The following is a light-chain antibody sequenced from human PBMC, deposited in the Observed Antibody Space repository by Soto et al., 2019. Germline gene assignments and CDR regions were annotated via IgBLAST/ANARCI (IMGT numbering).Light chain of an antibody. CDR2: EVT. V-gene: IGLV2-8*01. CDR3: SSYAGRDIWV. Sequence: QSALTQPPSASGSRGQSVTISCTGTSVDINYVSWFQQHPGKAPKLIICEVTKRPSGVPDRFSGSKSGNTVSLTVSGLQDDDEADYYCSSYAGRDIWVFGGGTKLTVL. J-gene: IGLJ3*02. CDR1: SVDINY.